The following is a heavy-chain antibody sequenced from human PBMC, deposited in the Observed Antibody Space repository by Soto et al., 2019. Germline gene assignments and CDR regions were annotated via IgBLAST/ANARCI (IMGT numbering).Heavy chain of an antibody. V-gene: IGHV3-23*01. CDR1: GFTFSSYA. Sequence: GGSLRLSCAASGFTFSSYAMSWVRQAPGKGLEWVSAISGSGGSTYYADSVKGRFTISRDNSKNTLYLQMNSLRAEDTAVYYCAKGNALGKYYDYVWGSYRNDTPWGDYWGQGTLVTVSS. CDR2: ISGSGGST. D-gene: IGHD3-16*02. J-gene: IGHJ4*02. CDR3: AKGNALGKYYDYVWGSYRNDTPWGDY.